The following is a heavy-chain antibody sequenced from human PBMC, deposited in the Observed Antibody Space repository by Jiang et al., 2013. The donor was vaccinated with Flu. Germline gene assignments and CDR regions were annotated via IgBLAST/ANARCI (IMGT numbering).Heavy chain of an antibody. CDR1: GGSIRSSSYY. V-gene: IGHV4-39*01. CDR2: IYYTGST. CDR3: ARPDTVTTRGFDY. D-gene: IGHD4-17*01. J-gene: IGHJ4*02. Sequence: GSGLVKPLETLSLTCTVSGGSIRSSSYYWGWIRQPPGKGLDWIGSIYYTGSTYYNPSLSGRVTISVDTSKNQFSLKLASATAADTALYYCARPDTVTTRGFDYWGQGILVSVSS.